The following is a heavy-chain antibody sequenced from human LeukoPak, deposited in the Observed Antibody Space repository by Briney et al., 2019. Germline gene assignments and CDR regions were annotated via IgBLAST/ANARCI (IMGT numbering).Heavy chain of an antibody. V-gene: IGHV4-39*01. CDR2: IYYSGST. CDR3: ARHGIAAADY. Sequence: SETLSLTCTVSGGSISSSSYYWGWIRQPPGKGQEWIGSIYYSGSTYYNPSLKSRVTISVDTSKNQFSLKLSSVTAADTAVYHCARHGIAAADYWGQGTLVTASS. D-gene: IGHD6-13*01. J-gene: IGHJ4*02. CDR1: GGSISSSSYY.